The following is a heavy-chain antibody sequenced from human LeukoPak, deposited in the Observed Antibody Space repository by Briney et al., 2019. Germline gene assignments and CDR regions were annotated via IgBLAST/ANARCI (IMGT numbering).Heavy chain of an antibody. CDR2: VSAGSTGI. D-gene: IGHD3-16*01. CDR1: GFNFGIYS. Sequence: PGGSLRLSCAGSGFNFGIYSMDWVRQAPGKGLEWVACVSAGSTGIFYAASVKGRFSISRDNAQKSLYLQMNSLRAEDTAIYYCVREKGGFGFVLWGRGTLVTVSS. V-gene: IGHV3-48*04. CDR3: VREKGGFGFVL. J-gene: IGHJ4*02.